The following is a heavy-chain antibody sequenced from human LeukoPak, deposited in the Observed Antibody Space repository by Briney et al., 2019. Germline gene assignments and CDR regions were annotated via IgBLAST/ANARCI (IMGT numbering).Heavy chain of an antibody. CDR1: GFTFSSYS. CDR3: AREDFPN. J-gene: IGHJ4*02. D-gene: IGHD3-3*01. Sequence: GGSLRLSCAASGFTFSSYSMNWVRQAPGKGLEWVSYISSSSRTIYYADSVKGRFTISRDNAKNSLYLQMNSLRAEDTAVYYCAREDFPNWGQGTLVTVSS. V-gene: IGHV3-48*01. CDR2: ISSSSRTI.